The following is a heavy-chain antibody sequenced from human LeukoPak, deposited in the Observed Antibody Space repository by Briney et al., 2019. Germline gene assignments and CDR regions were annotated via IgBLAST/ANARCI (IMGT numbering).Heavy chain of an antibody. CDR1: GFTFHTSA. CDR2: IVLGSGNT. Sequence: SVKVSCKASGFTFHTSAMQWVRQARGQRLEWIGWIVLGSGNTVYSHKFHDKVIITTDMSTSTVYMELDSLGSEDTAVYYCAAQRGASLHDFWSTRLFDPWGQGTLVTVSS. CDR3: AAQRGASLHDFWSTRLFDP. V-gene: IGHV1-58*02. D-gene: IGHD3-3*01. J-gene: IGHJ5*02.